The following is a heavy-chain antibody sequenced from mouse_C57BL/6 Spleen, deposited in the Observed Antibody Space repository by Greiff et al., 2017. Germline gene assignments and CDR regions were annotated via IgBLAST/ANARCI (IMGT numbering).Heavy chain of an antibody. V-gene: IGHV1-85*01. D-gene: IGHD1-1*01. J-gene: IGHJ4*01. Sequence: VQLQQSGPELVKPGASVKLSCKASGYTFTSYDINWVKQRPGQGLEWIGWIYPRDGSTKYNEKFKGKATLTVDTSSSTAYMELHSLTSEDSAVYFCARSLITTVVADYAMDYWGQGTSVTVSS. CDR2: IYPRDGST. CDR3: ARSLITTVVADYAMDY. CDR1: GYTFTSYD.